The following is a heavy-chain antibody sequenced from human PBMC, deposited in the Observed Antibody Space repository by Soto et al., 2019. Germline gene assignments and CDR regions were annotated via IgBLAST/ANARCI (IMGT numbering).Heavy chain of an antibody. Sequence: QVQLQESGPGLVKPSETLSLDCTVSGDSLDPSYWNWIRQPAGERLQLIGRIHSTRGSHYNPSLMRRVSMSIDPSKKQISLELRSVTAADTAVYFCLRGVAAVGTDWFDPWGQGTLVTVSS. CDR2: IHSTRGS. CDR3: LRGVAAVGTDWFDP. D-gene: IGHD6-13*01. J-gene: IGHJ5*02. V-gene: IGHV4-4*07. CDR1: GDSLDPSY.